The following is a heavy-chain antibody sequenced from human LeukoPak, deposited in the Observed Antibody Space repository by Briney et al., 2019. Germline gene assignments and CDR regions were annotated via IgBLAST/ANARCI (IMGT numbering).Heavy chain of an antibody. Sequence: PGGSLRLSCAASGFDFSDAWTAWVRQVPGKGLEWVGRIKRIIDGATTDYAAPVKGRFTISRDDSKTTVFLQMDSLKIEDTAVYYCSTRLSWGQGTLVTVSS. J-gene: IGHJ4*02. CDR1: GFDFSDAW. CDR2: IKRIIDGATT. V-gene: IGHV3-15*01. CDR3: STRLS.